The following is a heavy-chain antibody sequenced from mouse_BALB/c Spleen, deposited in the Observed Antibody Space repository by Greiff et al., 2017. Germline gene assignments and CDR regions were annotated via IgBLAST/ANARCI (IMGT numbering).Heavy chain of an antibody. V-gene: IGHV1-14*01. D-gene: IGHD1-1*01. CDR1: GYTFTSYV. CDR3: ARYYGSSYYYAMDY. CDR2: INPYNDGT. J-gene: IGHJ4*01. Sequence: LQESGPELVKPGASVKMSCKASGYTFTSYVMHWVKQKPGQGLEWIGYINPYNDGTKYNEKFKGKATLTSDKSSSTAYMELSSLTSEDSAVYYCARYYGSSYYYAMDYWGQGTSVTVSS.